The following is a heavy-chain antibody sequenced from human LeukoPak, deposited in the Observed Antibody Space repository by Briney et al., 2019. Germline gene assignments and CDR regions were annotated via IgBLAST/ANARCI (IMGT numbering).Heavy chain of an antibody. CDR3: ARRGSGWPYYFDY. V-gene: IGHV4-34*01. CDR2: INHSGST. J-gene: IGHJ4*02. CDR1: GGSFSGYY. D-gene: IGHD6-19*01. Sequence: SETLSLTCAVYGGSFSGYYWSWIRQPPGKGLEWIGEINHSGSTNYNPSLKSRVTISVDTSKNQFSLKLSSVTAADTAVYYCARRGSGWPYYFDYWGQGTLVTVSS.